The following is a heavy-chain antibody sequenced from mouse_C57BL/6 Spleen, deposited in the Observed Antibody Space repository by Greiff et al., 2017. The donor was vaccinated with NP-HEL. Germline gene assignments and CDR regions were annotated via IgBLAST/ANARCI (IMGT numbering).Heavy chain of an antibody. V-gene: IGHV1-76*01. Sequence: QVQLKQSGAELVRPGASVKLSCKASGYTFTDYYINWVKQRPGQGLEWIARIYPGSGNTYYNEKFKGKATLTAEKSSSTAYMQLSSLTSEDSAVYFCASGLRPYFDYWGQGTTLTVSS. CDR3: ASGLRPYFDY. J-gene: IGHJ2*01. CDR1: GYTFTDYY. D-gene: IGHD3-1*01. CDR2: IYPGSGNT.